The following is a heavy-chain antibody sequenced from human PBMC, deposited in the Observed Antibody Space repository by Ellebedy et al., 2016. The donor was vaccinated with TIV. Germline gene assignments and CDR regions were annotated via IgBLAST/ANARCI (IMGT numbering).Heavy chain of an antibody. D-gene: IGHD3-3*01. J-gene: IGHJ6*02. CDR3: ATREWLDPMDV. Sequence: SVKVSXKSSRGTFSTYAISWVRQAPGQGLEWMGGIIPIFGTANYAQKFQGRVTITRDTSASTAYMELSTLRSEDTATYYCATREWLDPMDVWGQGTTVTVSS. CDR1: RGTFSTYA. CDR2: IIPIFGTA. V-gene: IGHV1-69*06.